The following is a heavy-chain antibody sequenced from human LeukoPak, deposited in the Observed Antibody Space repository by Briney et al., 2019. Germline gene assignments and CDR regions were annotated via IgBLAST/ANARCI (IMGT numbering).Heavy chain of an antibody. Sequence: SETLSLTCAVSGGSISSGGYSWSWIRQPPGKGLEWIGYIYHSGSTNYNPSLKSRVTISVDTSKNQFSLKLSSVTAADTAVYYCARGRMRYYDSSGYYEDYWGQGTLVTVSS. V-gene: IGHV4-30-2*01. D-gene: IGHD3-22*01. CDR1: GGSISSGGYS. J-gene: IGHJ4*02. CDR2: IYHSGST. CDR3: ARGRMRYYDSSGYYEDY.